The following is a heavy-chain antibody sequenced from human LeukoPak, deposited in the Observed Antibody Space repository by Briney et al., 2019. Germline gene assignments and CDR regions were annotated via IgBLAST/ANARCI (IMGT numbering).Heavy chain of an antibody. J-gene: IGHJ4*02. Sequence: GGSLRLSCAASGITFINAWMTWVRQAPGKGLEWVSSISSSSSYIYYADSVKGRFTISRDNAKNSLYLQMNSLRAEDTAVYYCARGGEWGAAYFDYWGQGTLVTVSS. V-gene: IGHV3-21*01. CDR1: GITFINAW. CDR3: ARGGEWGAAYFDY. CDR2: ISSSSSYI. D-gene: IGHD1-26*01.